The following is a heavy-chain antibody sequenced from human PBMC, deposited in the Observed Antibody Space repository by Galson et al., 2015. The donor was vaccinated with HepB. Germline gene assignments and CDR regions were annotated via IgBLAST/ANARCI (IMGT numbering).Heavy chain of an antibody. CDR3: VRDLSLAFDY. CDR2: TYYRSTWFN. Sequence: CAISGDSVFSNSAAWNWIRQSPSRGLEWLVRTYYRSTWFNDYAVSLKGRININPDTSKNQFFLQLNSVTPEDTAVYYCVRDLSLAFDYWGQGTLVTVSS. V-gene: IGHV6-1*01. CDR1: GDSVFSNSAA. J-gene: IGHJ4*02.